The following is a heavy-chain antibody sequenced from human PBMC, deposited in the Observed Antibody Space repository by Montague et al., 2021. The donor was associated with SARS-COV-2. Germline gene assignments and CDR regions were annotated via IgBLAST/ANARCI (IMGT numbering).Heavy chain of an antibody. CDR1: GGSINSNY. D-gene: IGHD2-15*01. Sequence: SETLSLTCTVSGGSINSNYWSWIRQPPGKGLEWIGNVFYSGSTNYNPSLKSRVTISVDTSKNQFSLKVSSVTAADTAVYYCTRVVVVVPASPAPTLFDPWGQGILVTVSS. CDR2: VFYSGST. J-gene: IGHJ5*02. CDR3: TRVVVVVPASPAPTLFDP. V-gene: IGHV4-59*01.